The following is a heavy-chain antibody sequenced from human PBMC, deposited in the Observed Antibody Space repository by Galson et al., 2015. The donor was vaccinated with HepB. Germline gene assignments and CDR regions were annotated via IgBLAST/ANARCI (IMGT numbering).Heavy chain of an antibody. V-gene: IGHV3-48*02. J-gene: IGHJ3*02. CDR3: ARVGSTMVRGVIGAFDI. Sequence: SLRLSCAASGFTFSSYSMNWVRQAPGKGLEWVSYISSSSSTIYYADSVKGRFTISRDNAKNSLYLQMNSLRDEDTAVYYCARVGSTMVRGVIGAFDIWGQGTMVTVSS. CDR1: GFTFSSYS. D-gene: IGHD3-10*01. CDR2: ISSSSSTI.